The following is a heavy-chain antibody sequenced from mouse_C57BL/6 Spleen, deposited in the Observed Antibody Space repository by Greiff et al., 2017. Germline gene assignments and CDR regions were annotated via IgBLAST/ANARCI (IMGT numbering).Heavy chain of an antibody. V-gene: IGHV1-85*01. CDR2: IYPGDGST. CDR1: GYTFTSYA. Sequence: QVQLQQSGPELVKPGASVKFSCKASGYTFTSYAINWVKQRPGQGLEWIGWIYPGDGSTKYNGKFKGKATLTVDKSSSTAYMELSSLTSEDSAVYFCARAPSVVALGDYWGQGTTLTVSS. CDR3: ARAPSVVALGDY. D-gene: IGHD1-1*01. J-gene: IGHJ2*01.